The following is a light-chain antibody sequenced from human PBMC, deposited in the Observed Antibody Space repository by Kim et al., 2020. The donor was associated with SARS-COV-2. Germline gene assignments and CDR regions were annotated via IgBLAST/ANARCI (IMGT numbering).Light chain of an antibody. Sequence: SSELTQDPAVSVALGQTVRITCQGDSLRRYYASWYQQKSGQAPVLVIYGKNNRPSGIPDRVSGSSSGNTASLTITGAQAEDEADYYCHSRDSSNNHLFGGGTQLIVL. CDR3: HSRDSSNNHL. J-gene: IGLJ3*02. CDR2: GKN. V-gene: IGLV3-19*01. CDR1: SLRRYY.